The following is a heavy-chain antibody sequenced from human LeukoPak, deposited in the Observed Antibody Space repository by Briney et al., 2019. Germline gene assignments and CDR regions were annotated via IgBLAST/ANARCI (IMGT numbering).Heavy chain of an antibody. J-gene: IGHJ3*02. V-gene: IGHV3-33*01. Sequence: GGSLRLPCSASGFAFSNYGVHWVRQAPGKGLEWVAVIWYDGSYKYYADSVKGRFTISRDNSKNTLYLQMNSLRAEDTAVYYCAREYFYDSSGYSDAFDIWGQGTMVTVSS. D-gene: IGHD3-22*01. CDR3: AREYFYDSSGYSDAFDI. CDR1: GFAFSNYG. CDR2: IWYDGSYK.